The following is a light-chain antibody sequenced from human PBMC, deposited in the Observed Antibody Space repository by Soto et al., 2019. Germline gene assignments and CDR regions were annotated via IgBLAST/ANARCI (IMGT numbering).Light chain of an antibody. CDR1: SSNIGKNY. V-gene: IGLV1-51*01. Sequence: QSVLTQPPSVSAAPGQTVTISCSGRSSNIGKNYVSWYQQLPRTAPKLLIYDNNKRPSGIPDRFTGAKSGTSATLGITGLQTGDEADYYCGTWDNSLSAYVFGTGTKLTV. CDR3: GTWDNSLSAYV. CDR2: DNN. J-gene: IGLJ1*01.